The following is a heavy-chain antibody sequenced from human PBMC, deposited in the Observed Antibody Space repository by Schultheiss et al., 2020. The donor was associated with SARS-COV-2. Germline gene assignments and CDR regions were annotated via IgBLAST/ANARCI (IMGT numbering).Heavy chain of an antibody. D-gene: IGHD6-19*01. Sequence: SVKVSCKASGYTFIGYYMHWVRQAPGQGLEWMGGIIPIFGTANYAQKFQGRVTITADESTSTAYMELSSLRSDDTAVYYCARDIPYSSGWFAADYWGQGPLVTVSS. J-gene: IGHJ4*02. CDR1: GYTFIGYY. CDR3: ARDIPYSSGWFAADY. CDR2: IIPIFGTA. V-gene: IGHV1-69*13.